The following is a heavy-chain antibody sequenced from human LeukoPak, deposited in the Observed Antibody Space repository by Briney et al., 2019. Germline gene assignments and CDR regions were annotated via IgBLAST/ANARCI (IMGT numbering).Heavy chain of an antibody. J-gene: IGHJ4*02. CDR2: ISGGGGST. CDR3: AKGGKWDVTPFDY. V-gene: IGHV3-23*01. D-gene: IGHD1-26*01. Sequence: HLGGSLRLSCAASGFIFSDHYMNWVRQAPGKGLEWVSTISGGGGSTYYADSVKGRFTISRDNSKNTLYLQVNSLRAEDTAVYYCAKGGKWDVTPFDYWGQGTLVTVSS. CDR1: GFIFSDHY.